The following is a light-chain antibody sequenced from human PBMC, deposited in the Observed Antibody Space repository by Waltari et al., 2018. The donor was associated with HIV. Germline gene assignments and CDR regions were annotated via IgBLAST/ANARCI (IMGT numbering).Light chain of an antibody. CDR2: GSS. CDR1: QNIGNS. V-gene: IGKV1-8*01. J-gene: IGKJ1*01. Sequence: AIRLTQSPSSFSASTGDRVTITCRASQNIGNSLAWYQHKQGSAPRLLIYGSSTLQKGVASRFSGSASGTNFTLTISCLQSEDFATFSCHQHHRYPQTFGQGTRVEMK. CDR3: HQHHRYPQT.